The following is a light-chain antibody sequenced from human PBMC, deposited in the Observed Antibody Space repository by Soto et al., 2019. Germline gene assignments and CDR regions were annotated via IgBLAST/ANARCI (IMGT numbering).Light chain of an antibody. V-gene: IGKV3-15*01. CDR3: QKYNNWPPLT. Sequence: EIVMTQSPVTLSVSPGERATLSCRASQSVSSNLAWYQQKPGQAPRLLIYGASTRATGIPARFSGSGSGIEFTLTISSLQSEDFAVYYCQKYNNWPPLTFGGGTKVEIK. J-gene: IGKJ4*01. CDR1: QSVSSN. CDR2: GAS.